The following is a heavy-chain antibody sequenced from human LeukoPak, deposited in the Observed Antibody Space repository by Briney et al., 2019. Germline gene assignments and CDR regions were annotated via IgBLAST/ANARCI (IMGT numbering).Heavy chain of an antibody. CDR1: GFTFSSYG. CDR3: AKDAYGSGSYYNVHWFDP. V-gene: IGHV3-30*18. Sequence: GGSLRLSCAASGFTFSSYGMHWVRQAPGKGLEWVAVISYDGSNKYYADSVKGRFTISRDNSKNTLYLQMNSLRAEDTAVYYCAKDAYGSGSYYNVHWFDPWGQGTLVTVSS. J-gene: IGHJ5*02. CDR2: ISYDGSNK. D-gene: IGHD3-10*01.